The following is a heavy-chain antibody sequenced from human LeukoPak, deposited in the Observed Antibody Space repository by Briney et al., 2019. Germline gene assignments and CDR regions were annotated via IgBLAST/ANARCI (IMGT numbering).Heavy chain of an antibody. D-gene: IGHD2-2*01. CDR3: AREGLVVPAVLFDY. CDR1: GFTFDNYV. J-gene: IGHJ4*02. Sequence: PGGSLRLSCAASGFTFDNYVMHWVRQAPGKGLEWVAVIWHDGSDRYYANSVKGRFTISRDNSKNTLYVQLNSLRTEDTAVYYCAREGLVVPAVLFDYWGQGTLVSVSS. CDR2: IWHDGSDR. V-gene: IGHV3-33*01.